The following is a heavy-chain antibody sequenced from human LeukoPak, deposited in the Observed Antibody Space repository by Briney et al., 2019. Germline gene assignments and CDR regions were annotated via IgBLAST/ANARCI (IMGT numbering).Heavy chain of an antibody. CDR2: ISSSGSYT. D-gene: IGHD2-15*01. CDR3: ARDRTRYCSGGSCYSSYGMDV. V-gene: IGHV3-21*01. J-gene: IGHJ6*02. Sequence: PGGSLRLSSAASGFTFSSYNMNWVRQAPGKGLEWVSSISSSGSYTYYADSVKGRFTISRDNAKNSLYLQMNSLRAEDTAVYYCARDRTRYCSGGSCYSSYGMDVWGQGTTVTVSS. CDR1: GFTFSSYN.